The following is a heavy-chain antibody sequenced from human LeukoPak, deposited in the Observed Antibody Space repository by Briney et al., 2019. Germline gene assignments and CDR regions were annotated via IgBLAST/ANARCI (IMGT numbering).Heavy chain of an antibody. CDR2: INPNSGGT. D-gene: IGHD3-16*02. V-gene: IGHV1-2*02. J-gene: IGHJ4*02. CDR3: ARDRVDYDYVWGSYRYFDY. CDR1: GYTFTGYY. Sequence: ASVKVSCKASGYTFTGYYMHWVRQAPGQGLEWMGWINPNSGGTNYAQKFQGRATMTGDTSISTAYMELSRLRSDDTAVYYCARDRVDYDYVWGSYRYFDYWGQGTLVTVSS.